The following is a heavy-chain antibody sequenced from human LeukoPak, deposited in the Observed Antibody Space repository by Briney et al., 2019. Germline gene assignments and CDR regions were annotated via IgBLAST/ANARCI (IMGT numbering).Heavy chain of an antibody. Sequence: GGSLRLSCAASGFTSSDYYMIWIRQAPGKGLEWISYISSTGSAIYYADSVKGQFTISRDSAKNSLYLQMNSLTTEDTAVYYCARDASRGGYGWFDPWGQGTLVTVSS. J-gene: IGHJ5*02. CDR1: GFTSSDYY. CDR2: ISSTGSAI. CDR3: ARDASRGGYGWFDP. V-gene: IGHV3-11*01. D-gene: IGHD5-12*01.